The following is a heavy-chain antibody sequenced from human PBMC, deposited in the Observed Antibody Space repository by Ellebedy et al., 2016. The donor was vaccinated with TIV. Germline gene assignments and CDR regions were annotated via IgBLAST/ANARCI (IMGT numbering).Heavy chain of an antibody. CDR1: GFSLTNIIMG. CDR3: ARAVKYCGGDCTHKFDY. J-gene: IGHJ4*02. V-gene: IGHV2-26*01. Sequence: SGPTLVQPKETLTLTCTVSGFSLTNIIMGVSWIRQAPGKALEWLAHSSSYDENLYSTALKTRLVISRVTSQRQVVLTMTNIDPVDTGTYYCARAVKYCGGDCTHKFDYWGQGTPVTVSS. D-gene: IGHD2-21*02. CDR2: SSSYDEN.